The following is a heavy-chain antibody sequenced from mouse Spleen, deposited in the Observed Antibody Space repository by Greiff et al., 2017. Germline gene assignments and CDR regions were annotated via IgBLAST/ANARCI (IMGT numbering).Heavy chain of an antibody. J-gene: IGHJ4*01. CDR2: IYPGSGST. D-gene: IGHD1-2*01. Sequence: QVQLQQPGAELVKPGASVKMSCKASGYTFTSYWITWVKQRPGQGLEWIGDIYPGSGSTNYNEKFKSKATLTVDTSSSTAYMQLSSLTSEDSAVYYCVRRGKFITTATDYAMDYWGQGTSVTVSS. V-gene: IGHV1-55*01. CDR1: GYTFTSYW. CDR3: VRRGKFITTATDYAMDY.